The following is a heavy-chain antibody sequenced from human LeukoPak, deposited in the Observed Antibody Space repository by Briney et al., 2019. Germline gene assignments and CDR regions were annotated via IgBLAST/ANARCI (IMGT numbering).Heavy chain of an antibody. V-gene: IGHV3-53*05. J-gene: IGHJ6*03. CDR3: AKHGIIAVTGTPGGLYYYYYMDV. Sequence: GGSLRLSCAASGFTVSSNYMSWVRQAPGKGLEWVSVIYSGGSTYYADSVKGRFTISRDNSKNTLYLQMNSLRAEDTAVYYCAKHGIIAVTGTPGGLYYYYYMDVWGKGTTVTISS. CDR2: IYSGGST. D-gene: IGHD6-19*01. CDR1: GFTVSSNY.